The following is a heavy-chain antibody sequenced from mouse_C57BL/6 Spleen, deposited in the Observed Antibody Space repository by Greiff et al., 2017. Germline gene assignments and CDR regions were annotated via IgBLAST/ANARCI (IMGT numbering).Heavy chain of an antibody. CDR2: ISYDGSN. J-gene: IGHJ2*01. Sequence: EVQLQESGPGLVKPSPSLSLTCSVTGYSITSGYYWNWIRQFPGNKLEWMGYISYDGSNNYNPSLKNRISIARDTSKNQFFLKLNSVTPEDTATYYCARGAYYYGSSYFDYWGQGTTLTVSS. CDR3: ARGAYYYGSSYFDY. V-gene: IGHV3-6*01. D-gene: IGHD1-1*01. CDR1: GYSITSGYY.